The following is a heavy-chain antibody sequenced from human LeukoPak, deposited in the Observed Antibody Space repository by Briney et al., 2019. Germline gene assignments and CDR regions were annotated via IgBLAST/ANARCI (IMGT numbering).Heavy chain of an antibody. CDR3: ARAPLKYSSSTYYFDY. V-gene: IGHV4-61*02. CDR2: IYTSGST. CDR1: GGSISSGSYY. Sequence: SETLSLTCTVSGGSISSGSYYWSWIRQPAGKGLEWIGRIYTSGSTNYNPSLKSRVTISVDTSKNQFSLKLSSVTASDTAVYYCARAPLKYSSSTYYFDYWGQGTLVTVSS. D-gene: IGHD6-6*01. J-gene: IGHJ4*02.